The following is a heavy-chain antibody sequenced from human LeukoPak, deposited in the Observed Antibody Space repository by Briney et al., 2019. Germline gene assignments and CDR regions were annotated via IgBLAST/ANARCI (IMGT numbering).Heavy chain of an antibody. CDR3: ASRGHVGSGTYSPYDY. V-gene: IGHV3-23*01. Sequence: PGGSLRLSCAASGFTFSSYAMSWVRQAPGKGLEWVSAISGSGGSTYYADSVKGRFTISRDNSRNTVYLQMTSLRAEDTAVYYCASRGHVGSGTYSPYDYWGQGTLVTVSS. CDR2: ISGSGGST. J-gene: IGHJ4*02. CDR1: GFTFSSYA. D-gene: IGHD3-10*01.